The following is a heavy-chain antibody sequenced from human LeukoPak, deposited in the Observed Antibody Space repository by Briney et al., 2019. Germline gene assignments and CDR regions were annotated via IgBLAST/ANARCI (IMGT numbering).Heavy chain of an antibody. Sequence: ASVKVSCKASGYTFTGYYMHWVRQAPGQGLEWMGWINPNSGGTNYAQKFQGRVTMTRDTSISAVYMELSRLRSDDTAVYYCATGGTGVYNLVQYWGQGTLVTVSS. CDR1: GYTFTGYY. D-gene: IGHD5-24*01. CDR2: INPNSGGT. V-gene: IGHV1-2*02. CDR3: ATGGTGVYNLVQY. J-gene: IGHJ4*02.